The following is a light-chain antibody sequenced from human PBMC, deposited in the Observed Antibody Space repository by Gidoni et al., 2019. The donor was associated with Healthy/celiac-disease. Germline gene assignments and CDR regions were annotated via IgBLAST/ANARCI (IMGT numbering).Light chain of an antibody. CDR3: QQYGSSPPIT. CDR2: GAS. V-gene: IGKV3-20*01. Sequence: EIVLTQSPGTLSLSPGERDTLSCRASQSVSSSYLAWYQQKPGQAPRILIYGASSSATGIPDMFSGSGSGTDFTLTISRLEPEDFAVYYCQQYGSSPPITCGQGTRLEIK. CDR1: QSVSSSY. J-gene: IGKJ5*01.